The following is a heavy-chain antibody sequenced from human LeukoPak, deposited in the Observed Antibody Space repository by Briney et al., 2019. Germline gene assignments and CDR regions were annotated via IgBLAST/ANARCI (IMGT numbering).Heavy chain of an antibody. CDR1: GFTFDDYG. J-gene: IGHJ4*02. Sequence: GGSLRLSCAASGFTFDDYGMSWVRHAPGKGVEWVSNINWNGGSTVYADSVRGRFTISRDNAKNSLYLQMNSLRAEDTALYYCARVSDISVAAYFDYWGQGTRVTVSS. CDR3: ARVSDISVAAYFDY. V-gene: IGHV3-20*04. CDR2: INWNGGST. D-gene: IGHD6-19*01.